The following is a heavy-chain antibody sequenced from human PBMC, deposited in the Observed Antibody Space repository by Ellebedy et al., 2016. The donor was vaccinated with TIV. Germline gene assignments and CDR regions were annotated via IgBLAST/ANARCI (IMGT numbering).Heavy chain of an antibody. CDR2: IIPIFGTA. CDR3: ARDFRGGSYLIPFDY. Sequence: SVKVSCXASGGTFSSYAISWVRQAPGQGLEWMGGIIPIFGTANYAQKFQGRVTITADESTSTAYMELSSLRSEDTAVYYCARDFRGGSYLIPFDYWGQGTLVTVSS. J-gene: IGHJ4*02. CDR1: GGTFSSYA. V-gene: IGHV1-69*13. D-gene: IGHD1-26*01.